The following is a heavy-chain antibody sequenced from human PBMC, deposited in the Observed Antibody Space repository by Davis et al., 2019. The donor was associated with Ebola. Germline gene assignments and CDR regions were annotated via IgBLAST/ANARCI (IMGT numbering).Heavy chain of an antibody. CDR2: ISAYNGNT. D-gene: IGHD3-16*01. J-gene: IGHJ4*02. CDR1: GYTFTSYG. Sequence: ASVKVSCKASGYTFTSYGISWVRQAPGQGLEWMGWISAYNGNTNYAQKLQGRVTMTTDTSTSTAYMELRSLRPEDTALYYCVKDLAPSRSWGSDYWGQGTLVIVSS. CDR3: VKDLAPSRSWGSDY. V-gene: IGHV1-18*04.